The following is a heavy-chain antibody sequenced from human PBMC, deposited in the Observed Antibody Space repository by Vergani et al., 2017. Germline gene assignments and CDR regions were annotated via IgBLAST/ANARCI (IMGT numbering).Heavy chain of an antibody. D-gene: IGHD2-15*01. Sequence: QVQLVQSGAEVKKPGASVKVSCKASGYTFTGYYMHWVRQAPGQGLEWMGWINPNSGGTNYAQKFQGRVTMTRDTSTSTVYMELSSLRSEDTAVYYCARGNLGYCSGGSCYSEVGWFDPWGQGTLVTVSS. CDR2: INPNSGGT. CDR1: GYTFTGYY. V-gene: IGHV1-2*02. CDR3: ARGNLGYCSGGSCYSEVGWFDP. J-gene: IGHJ5*02.